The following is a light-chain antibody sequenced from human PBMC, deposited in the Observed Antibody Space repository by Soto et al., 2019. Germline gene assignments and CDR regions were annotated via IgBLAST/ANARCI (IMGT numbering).Light chain of an antibody. CDR2: KAS. V-gene: IGKV1-5*03. CDR1: QSISYW. Sequence: DIQMTQSPSTLSASVGDRVTITCRASQSISYWLAWYQQKPGKAPKLLIYKASSLQSGVPSRFRGSGSGTEFTLTISRLQPDDFATYYCQQYNSYWTFGQGTKVEIK. J-gene: IGKJ1*01. CDR3: QQYNSYWT.